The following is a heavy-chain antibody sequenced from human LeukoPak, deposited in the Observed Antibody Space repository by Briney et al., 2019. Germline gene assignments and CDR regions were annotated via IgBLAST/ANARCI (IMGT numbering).Heavy chain of an antibody. V-gene: IGHV3-15*01. CDR3: ATELLSHFDY. CDR1: GFTFSDAW. CDR2: IQREIDGGTT. D-gene: IGHD2-21*02. Sequence: KSGGSLRLSCEASGFTFSDAWMSWVRQAPGRGLEWVGRIQREIDGGTTDYAAPVKGRFTISRDDSKNTLYLQMNSLKIEDTAVYYCATELLSHFDYWSQGTLVTVSS. J-gene: IGHJ4*02.